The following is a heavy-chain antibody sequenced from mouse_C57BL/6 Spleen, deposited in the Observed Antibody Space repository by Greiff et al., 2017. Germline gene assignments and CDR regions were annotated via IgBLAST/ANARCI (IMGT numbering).Heavy chain of an antibody. CDR2: IHPNSGST. V-gene: IGHV1-64*01. Sequence: QVQLQQSGAELVKPGASVKLSCKASGYTFTSYWMHWMKQRPGQGLEWIGMIHPNSGSTNYNEKFKSKATLTVDKSSSPAYMQLSSLTSEYSAVYYCARNHYYGSSPYYFDYWGQGTTLTVSS. J-gene: IGHJ2*01. D-gene: IGHD1-1*01. CDR3: ARNHYYGSSPYYFDY. CDR1: GYTFTSYW.